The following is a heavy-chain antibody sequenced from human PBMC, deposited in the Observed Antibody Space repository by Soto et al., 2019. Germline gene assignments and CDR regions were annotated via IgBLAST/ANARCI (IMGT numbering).Heavy chain of an antibody. Sequence: GGSLRLSCAASGFTFSSYVMSWVRQAPGKGLEWVSAISGSGGSTYYADSVRGRFTISRDNSRNTLYLQMNSLRAEDTAVYYCAKGYSGSYSHYFDYWGQGTLVTISS. V-gene: IGHV3-23*01. D-gene: IGHD1-26*01. J-gene: IGHJ4*02. CDR3: AKGYSGSYSHYFDY. CDR1: GFTFSSYV. CDR2: ISGSGGST.